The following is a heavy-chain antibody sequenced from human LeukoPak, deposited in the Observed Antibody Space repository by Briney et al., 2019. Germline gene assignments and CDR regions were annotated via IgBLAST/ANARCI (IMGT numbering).Heavy chain of an antibody. CDR3: ARGSGYVLDY. V-gene: IGHV3-11*04. J-gene: IGHJ4*02. CDR2: ISTGGRTI. CDR1: GFTVSSNY. Sequence: GGSLRLSCAASGFTVSSNYMSWVRQAPGKGLEWISHISTGGRTIYYADSVKGRFTISRDNAKNSLYLQMNSLRGEDTGVYYCARGSGYVLDYWTQGTLVTVSS. D-gene: IGHD2-15*01.